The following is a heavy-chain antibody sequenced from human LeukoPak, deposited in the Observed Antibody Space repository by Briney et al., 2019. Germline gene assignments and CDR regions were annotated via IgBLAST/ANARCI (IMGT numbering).Heavy chain of an antibody. J-gene: IGHJ4*02. CDR3: AMAYYYDSSDY. D-gene: IGHD3-22*01. CDR2: IKQDGSEK. CDR1: GFTFSSYW. V-gene: IGHV3-7*01. Sequence: PGGSLRLSCAASGFTFSSYWMNWVRQAPGKGLEWVANIKQDGSEKYYLDSVKGRFTISRDNAKNSLYLQMNSLRAEDTAVYYCAMAYYYDSSDYWGQGTLVTVSS.